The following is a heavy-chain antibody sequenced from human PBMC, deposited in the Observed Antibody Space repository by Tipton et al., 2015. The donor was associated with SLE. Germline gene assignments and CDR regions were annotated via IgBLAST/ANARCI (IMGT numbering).Heavy chain of an antibody. V-gene: IGHV3-43*01. CDR1: GFTFDDYT. CDR2: ISWDGGFT. D-gene: IGHD2-2*01. J-gene: IGHJ5*02. CDR3: VKGGITSWYGWFDA. Sequence: SLRLSCAASGFTFDDYTMYWVRQAPGKGLEWVSLISWDGGFTDYADSVKGRFTISRDNRKKSLYLQMNSLRTEDTALYYCVKGGITSWYGWFDAWGQGTLVTVSS.